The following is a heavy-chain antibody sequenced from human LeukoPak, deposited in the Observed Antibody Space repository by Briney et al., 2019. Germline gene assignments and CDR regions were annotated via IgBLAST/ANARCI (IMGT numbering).Heavy chain of an antibody. V-gene: IGHV3-30*02. D-gene: IGHD5-18*01. J-gene: IGHJ4*02. CDR2: IRYDGSNK. CDR3: AKDFAKGYSYGDFDY. CDR1: GFTFSTHW. Sequence: GGSLRLSCAASGFTFSTHWMSWVRQAPGKGLEWVAFIRYDGSNKYYADSVKGRFTISRDNSKNTLYLQMNSLRAEDTAVYYCAKDFAKGYSYGDFDYWGQGTLVTVSS.